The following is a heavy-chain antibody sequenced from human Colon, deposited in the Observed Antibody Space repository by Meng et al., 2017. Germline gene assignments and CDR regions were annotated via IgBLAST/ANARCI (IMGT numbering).Heavy chain of an antibody. CDR1: GYSFTSYG. Sequence: QVHLVQSGAELKKPGASVNVSCQASGYSFTSYGMHWLRQAPGQRPEWMGWIYTADGNRRYSQRFQDRLTIASDTFARTAYMELSSLRSEDTAGYFCARDERGGPYYFDYWGQGTLVTVSS. CDR3: ARDERGGPYYFDY. J-gene: IGHJ4*02. V-gene: IGHV1-3*04. CDR2: IYTADGNR.